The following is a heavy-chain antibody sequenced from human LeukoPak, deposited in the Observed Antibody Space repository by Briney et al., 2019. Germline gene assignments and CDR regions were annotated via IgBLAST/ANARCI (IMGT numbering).Heavy chain of an antibody. CDR3: ATSGGSSGSYYRGDYYYYYMDV. CDR1: GYTLTELS. CDR2: FDPEDGET. Sequence: ASVKVSCKVSGYTLTELSMHWVRQAPGKGLEWMGGFDPEDGETIYAQKFQGRVTMTEDTSTDTAYMELSSLRSEDTVVYYCATSGGSSGSYYRGDYYYYYMDVWGKGTTVTVSS. D-gene: IGHD3-10*01. J-gene: IGHJ6*03. V-gene: IGHV1-24*01.